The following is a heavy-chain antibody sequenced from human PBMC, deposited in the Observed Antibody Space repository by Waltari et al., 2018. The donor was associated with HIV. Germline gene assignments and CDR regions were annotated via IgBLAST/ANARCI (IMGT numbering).Heavy chain of an antibody. CDR1: AFAFLTYD. D-gene: IGHD3-22*01. V-gene: IGHV3-48*02. CDR2: ITRTSFTR. J-gene: IGHJ4*02. Sequence: EVQLVESVGVLVQPGWSLRLPCAASAFAFLTYDMNWVRQAPVKVLVWVLYITRTSFTRYYADAVKGRFTISRDNAKNSLYLQMNSLRDEDTAVYFCARDRSSSGYYFDYWGQGTLVTVSS. CDR3: ARDRSSSGYYFDY.